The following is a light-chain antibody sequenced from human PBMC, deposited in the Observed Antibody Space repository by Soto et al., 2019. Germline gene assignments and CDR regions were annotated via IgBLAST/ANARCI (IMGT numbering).Light chain of an antibody. Sequence: QSALTQPASVSGSPGQSITISCTGTSSDVGSDNLVSWYQQHPGKAPKLMIYEGTRRPSGVSNRFSGSKSGNTASLTISGLQAEDEADYYCCPYGPSTTLKVFGGGTKVTVL. J-gene: IGLJ3*02. CDR1: SSDVGSDNL. CDR2: EGT. V-gene: IGLV2-23*01. CDR3: CPYGPSTTLKV.